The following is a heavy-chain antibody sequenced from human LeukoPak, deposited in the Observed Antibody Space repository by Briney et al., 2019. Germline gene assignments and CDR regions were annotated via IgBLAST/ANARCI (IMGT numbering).Heavy chain of an antibody. V-gene: IGHV3-48*03. CDR1: GFTFSSYE. J-gene: IGHJ4*02. CDR3: ARSLWPEDY. Sequence: GGSLRLSCAASGFTFSSYEMNWVHQAPGKGLEWVSYISSSGSTIYYADSVKGRFTISRDNAQNSLYLQMNSLRAEDTAVYYCARSLWPEDYWGQGTLVTVAS. D-gene: IGHD2-21*01. CDR2: ISSSGSTI.